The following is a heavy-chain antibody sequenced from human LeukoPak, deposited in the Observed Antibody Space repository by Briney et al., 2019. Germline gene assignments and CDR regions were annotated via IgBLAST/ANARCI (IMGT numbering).Heavy chain of an antibody. D-gene: IGHD1-26*01. V-gene: IGHV3-74*01. Sequence: PGGSLRVSCAASGFTFSNYWMHWVRQVPGKGLLWVSYINTDGSGTIYTDSVKGRFTISRDNAKNTLYLQMNSLGAEDSAVYYCARDSGRGGHKVDYWGQGTLVTVSS. J-gene: IGHJ4*02. CDR2: INTDGSGT. CDR3: ARDSGRGGHKVDY. CDR1: GFTFSNYW.